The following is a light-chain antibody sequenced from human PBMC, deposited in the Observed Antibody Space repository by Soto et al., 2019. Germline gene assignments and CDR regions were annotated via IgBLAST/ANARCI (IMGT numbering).Light chain of an antibody. CDR3: SSYAGNNNVV. CDR1: SSDVGDYKF. V-gene: IGLV2-8*01. CDR2: EVS. J-gene: IGLJ2*01. Sequence: QSVLTQPPSASGSPGQSVTISCTGTSSDVGDYKFVSWYQQHPGKAPKLMIYEVSRRPSGVPDRFSGSNSGNTASLTVYGHQAEDEADYYCSSYAGNNNVVFGGGTKVTVL.